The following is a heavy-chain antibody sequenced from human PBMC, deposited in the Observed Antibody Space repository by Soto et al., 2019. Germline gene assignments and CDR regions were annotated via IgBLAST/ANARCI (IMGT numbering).Heavy chain of an antibody. CDR1: GGTFSSYA. Sequence: QVQLVQSGAEVKKPGSSVKVSCKASGGTFSSYAISWVRQAHGQGLEWMGGIIPLFGTANDEQKFQGRVTITADESTSTAYMELSSLRSEDTAVYYLARGALSVLGYCSGGSCYSQGYYYYYGMDVWGQGTTVTVSS. CDR3: ARGALSVLGYCSGGSCYSQGYYYYYGMDV. V-gene: IGHV1-69*01. CDR2: IIPLFGTA. D-gene: IGHD2-15*01. J-gene: IGHJ6*02.